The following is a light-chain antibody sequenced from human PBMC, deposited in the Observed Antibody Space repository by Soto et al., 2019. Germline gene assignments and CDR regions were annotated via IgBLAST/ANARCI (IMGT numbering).Light chain of an antibody. CDR1: NIGSKS. CDR2: DDS. Sequence: SYELTQPPSVSVAPGQTARITCGGNNIGSKSGHWYQQKPGQAPVLVVYDDSGRPSGIPERFSGSNSGNTATLTISRVEAGDEADYYCQVWDSSSDHLWVFGGGTKLTVL. CDR3: QVWDSSSDHLWV. J-gene: IGLJ3*02. V-gene: IGLV3-21*02.